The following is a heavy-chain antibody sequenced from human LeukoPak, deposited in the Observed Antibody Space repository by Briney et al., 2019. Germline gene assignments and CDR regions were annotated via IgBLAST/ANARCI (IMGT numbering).Heavy chain of an antibody. CDR1: GGSFSGYY. J-gene: IGHJ4*02. Sequence: PSETLSLTCAVYGGSFSGYYWSWIRQPPGKGLEWIGEINHSGSTNYNPSLKSRVTISVDTSKNQFSLKLSSVTAAGTAVYYCARGARPNYYGSGSYRPFDYWGQGTLVTVSS. CDR3: ARGARPNYYGSGSYRPFDY. V-gene: IGHV4-34*01. CDR2: INHSGST. D-gene: IGHD3-10*01.